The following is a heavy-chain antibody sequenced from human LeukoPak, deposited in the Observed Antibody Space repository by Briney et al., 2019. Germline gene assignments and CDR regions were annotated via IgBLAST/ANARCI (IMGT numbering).Heavy chain of an antibody. V-gene: IGHV1-2*02. Sequence: GASVKVSCKASGYTFTGYYMHWVRQAPGQGLEWMGWINPNSGGTNYAQKFQGRVTMTRDTSISTAYMELSRLRSDDTAVYYCARVGDRYYDSSGPIDYWGQGTLVTVSS. CDR2: INPNSGGT. J-gene: IGHJ4*02. D-gene: IGHD3-22*01. CDR3: ARVGDRYYDSSGPIDY. CDR1: GYTFTGYY.